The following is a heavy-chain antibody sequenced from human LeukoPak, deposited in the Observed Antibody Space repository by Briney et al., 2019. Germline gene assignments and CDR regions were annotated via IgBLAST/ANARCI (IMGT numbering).Heavy chain of an antibody. CDR3: ARGNYYGQGY. D-gene: IGHD3-10*01. V-gene: IGHV3-30-3*01. CDR1: GFTFSSYA. J-gene: IGHJ4*02. Sequence: PGGSLRLSCAASGFTFSSYAMHWVRQAPGKGLEWVAVISYDGSNKYYADSVKGRFTISRDNAKNTLYLQMNSLRAEDTAVYYCARGNYYGQGYWGQGTLVTVSS. CDR2: ISYDGSNK.